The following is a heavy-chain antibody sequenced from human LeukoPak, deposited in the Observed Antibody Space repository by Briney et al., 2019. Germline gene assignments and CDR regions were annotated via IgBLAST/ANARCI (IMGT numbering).Heavy chain of an antibody. CDR1: GGSFSGYY. Sequence: SETLSLTCAVYGGSFSGYYWSWIRQPPGKALEWIGEINHSGSTNYNPSLKSRVTISVDTSKNQFSLKLSSVAAADTAVYYCARGPVSSGWSVGYCFDYWGQGTLVTVSS. J-gene: IGHJ4*02. D-gene: IGHD6-19*01. CDR3: ARGPVSSGWSVGYCFDY. V-gene: IGHV4-34*01. CDR2: INHSGST.